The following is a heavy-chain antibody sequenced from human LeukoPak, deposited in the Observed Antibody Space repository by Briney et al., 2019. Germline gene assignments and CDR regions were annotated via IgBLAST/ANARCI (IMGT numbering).Heavy chain of an antibody. CDR3: ARHEIAVAGYFDY. CDR1: GGSISSYY. CDR2: IYYSGST. D-gene: IGHD6-19*01. J-gene: IGHJ4*02. Sequence: SETLSLTCTVSGGSISSYYWSWIRQPPGKGLEWIGYIYYSGSTNYNPSLKSRVTISVDTSKNQFSLKLSSVTAADTAVYYCARHEIAVAGYFDYWGQGTLVTVSS. V-gene: IGHV4-59*08.